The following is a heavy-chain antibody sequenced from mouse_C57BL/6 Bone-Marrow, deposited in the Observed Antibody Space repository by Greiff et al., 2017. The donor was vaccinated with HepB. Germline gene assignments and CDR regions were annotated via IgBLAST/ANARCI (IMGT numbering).Heavy chain of an antibody. V-gene: IGHV1-55*01. D-gene: IGHD1-1*01. Sequence: QVQLQQPGAELVKPGASVKMSCKASGYTFTSYWITWVKQRPGQGLEWIGDIYPGSGSTNYNEKFKSKATLTVDTSSSTAYMQLSILTSEDSAVYYCARVQRRYYGRDYWGQGTSVTVSS. CDR1: GYTFTSYW. J-gene: IGHJ4*01. CDR2: IYPGSGST. CDR3: ARVQRRYYGRDY.